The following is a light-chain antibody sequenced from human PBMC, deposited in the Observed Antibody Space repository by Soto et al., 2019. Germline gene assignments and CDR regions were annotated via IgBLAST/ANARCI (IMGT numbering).Light chain of an antibody. J-gene: IGLJ1*01. Sequence: QSVLTQPASVSGSPGQSITISCTGTSSDVGDYNYVSWYQQHPGKAPKLMIFDVSNRPSGVSNRFSGSKSGNTASLTISGLQAEDEADYYCSSYTSRSTRVFGTGTKLTVL. CDR3: SSYTSRSTRV. CDR2: DVS. V-gene: IGLV2-14*01. CDR1: SSDVGDYNY.